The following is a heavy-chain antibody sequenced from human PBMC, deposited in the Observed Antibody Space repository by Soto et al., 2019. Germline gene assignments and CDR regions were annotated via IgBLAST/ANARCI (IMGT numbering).Heavy chain of an antibody. J-gene: IGHJ4*02. Sequence: QIQLLQSGAEVKKPGASVKVTCTASGYTFRNFGISWVRRAPGQGREWMGWISAYNANANYAQKFQGRLTMTADTSTSTAYMELRSLRSDDTAVYYCARENSYFDYWGQGTLVTVSS. CDR2: ISAYNANA. CDR1: GYTFRNFG. V-gene: IGHV1-18*01. CDR3: ARENSYFDY.